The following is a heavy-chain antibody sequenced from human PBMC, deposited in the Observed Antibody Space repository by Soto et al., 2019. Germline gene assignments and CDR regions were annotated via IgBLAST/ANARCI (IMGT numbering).Heavy chain of an antibody. J-gene: IGHJ4*02. CDR1: GFTFSSYG. CDR2: ISYDGSNK. V-gene: IGHV3-30*18. Sequence: GGSLRLSCAASGFTFSSYGMHWVRQAPGKGLEWVAVISYDGSNKYYADSVKGRFTISRDNSKNTLYLQMNSLRAEDTAVYYCAKDGEPAGFDYWGQGTLVTVSS. D-gene: IGHD2-2*01. CDR3: AKDGEPAGFDY.